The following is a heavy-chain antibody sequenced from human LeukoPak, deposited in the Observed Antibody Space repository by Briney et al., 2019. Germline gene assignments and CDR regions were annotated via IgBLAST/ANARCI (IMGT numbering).Heavy chain of an antibody. CDR1: GYTFTSYG. Sequence: ASVKVCCKASGYTFTSYGISWVRQTPGQGLAWMGWISAYNGNTNYAQKLQGRVTMTTDTSTSTAYMELRSLRSDDTAVYYCARKGVGRGGFDYWGQGTLVTVSS. J-gene: IGHJ4*02. CDR2: ISAYNGNT. V-gene: IGHV1-18*01. CDR3: ARKGVGRGGFDY.